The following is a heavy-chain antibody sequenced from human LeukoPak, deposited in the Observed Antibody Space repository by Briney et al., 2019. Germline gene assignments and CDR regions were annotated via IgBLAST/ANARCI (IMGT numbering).Heavy chain of an antibody. CDR3: ARACGSGSYYRWFDP. CDR1: GGSISSYY. CDR2: IYHSGST. J-gene: IGHJ5*02. Sequence: PSETLSLTCTVSGGSISSYYWSWIRQPPGKGLEWIGYIYHSGSTYYNPSLKSRVTISVDRSKNQFSLKLSSVTAADTAVYYCARACGSGSYYRWFDPWGQGTLVTASS. D-gene: IGHD3-10*01. V-gene: IGHV4-59*12.